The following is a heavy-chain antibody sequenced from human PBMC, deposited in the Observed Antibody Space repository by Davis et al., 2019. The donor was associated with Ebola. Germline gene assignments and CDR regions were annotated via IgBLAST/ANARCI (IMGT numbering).Heavy chain of an antibody. D-gene: IGHD2-2*01. CDR1: GFTFSSYT. CDR2: ISSSSSTI. Sequence: GESLKISCAASGFTFSSYTMNWVRQAPGKGLEWVSSISSSSSTINYADSVKGRFTISRDNAKNSLYLQMNSLRDEDTAVLYCARQLPYYSYGMDVWGQGTTVTVSS. V-gene: IGHV3-48*02. J-gene: IGHJ6*02. CDR3: ARQLPYYSYGMDV.